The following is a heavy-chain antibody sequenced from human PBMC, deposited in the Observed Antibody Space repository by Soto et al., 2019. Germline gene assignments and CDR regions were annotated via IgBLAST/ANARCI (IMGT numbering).Heavy chain of an antibody. CDR1: GYTFTSYY. V-gene: IGHV1-46*01. CDR2: INPSGGST. D-gene: IGHD2-21*02. J-gene: IGHJ4*02. CDR3: ARDSVVVTEGFDYFDY. Sequence: QVQLVQSGAEVKKPGASVKVSCKASGYTFTSYYMHWVRQAPGQGLEWMGIINPSGGSTSYAQKFQGGVTMTRDTSTSTVYMELSSLRSEDTAVYYCARDSVVVTEGFDYFDYWGQGTLVTVSS.